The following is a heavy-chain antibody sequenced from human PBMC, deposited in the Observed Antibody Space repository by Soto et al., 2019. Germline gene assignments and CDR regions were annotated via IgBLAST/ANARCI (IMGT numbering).Heavy chain of an antibody. CDR3: AKDIADIVVIPASISAYYALHV. J-gene: IGHJ6*02. D-gene: IGHD2-2*01. Sequence: GGSLRLSCKASGFPFSTYSMNWVRQAPGKGLQWVSGISGSGGGTYYADSVKGRFTISRDNSKNTLYLQMSSLRAEDTAVYYCAKDIADIVVIPASISAYYALHVWGQGTTVTVSS. CDR1: GFPFSTYS. V-gene: IGHV3-23*01. CDR2: ISGSGGGT.